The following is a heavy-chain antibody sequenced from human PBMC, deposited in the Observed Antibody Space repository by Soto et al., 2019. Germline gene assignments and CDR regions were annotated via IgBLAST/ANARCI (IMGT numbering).Heavy chain of an antibody. Sequence: EGQLLESGGGLVQPGGSLRLSCVASGFTFKNFAMTWVRQAPGKGMEWVSAIGGSGSSANYADSVKGRFTVSRDDSKSTLYLQMSGLRVDDTALYYCAEDAVAYNGEWDWFDLWGQGTLVTVSS. V-gene: IGHV3-23*01. CDR3: AEDAVAYNGEWDWFDL. J-gene: IGHJ5*02. D-gene: IGHD3-10*01. CDR2: IGGSGSSA. CDR1: GFTFKNFA.